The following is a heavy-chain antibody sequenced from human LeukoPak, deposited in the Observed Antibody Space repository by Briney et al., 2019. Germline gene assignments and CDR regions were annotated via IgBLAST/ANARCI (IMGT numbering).Heavy chain of an antibody. CDR3: AIGPQLGSGYHPDY. CDR2: ITGSDDGT. V-gene: IGHV3-23*01. J-gene: IGHJ4*02. Sequence: GGSLSLSCAVSGFTLSSAAMTWVRQAPGKGLEWVSTITGSDDGTYYADSVKGRFTISRDYSKNTLNLQMNSLRVEDTAIYYCAIGPQLGSGYHPDYWGQGTLVTVSS. CDR1: GFTLSSAA. D-gene: IGHD3-22*01.